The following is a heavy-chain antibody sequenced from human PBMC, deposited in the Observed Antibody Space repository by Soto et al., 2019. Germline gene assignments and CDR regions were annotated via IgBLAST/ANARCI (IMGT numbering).Heavy chain of an antibody. D-gene: IGHD3-22*01. Sequence: PGGSLRLSCAVSGITVSSYYMSWVRQAAGKGLEWVSVIYAGTITYYADSMKGRFTIYRDNSKNTLNLEMNSLRVEDTAVYYCARIPYDNSGTIFDYWGQGTLVTVSS. J-gene: IGHJ4*02. CDR1: GITVSSYY. V-gene: IGHV3-53*01. CDR3: ARIPYDNSGTIFDY. CDR2: IYAGTIT.